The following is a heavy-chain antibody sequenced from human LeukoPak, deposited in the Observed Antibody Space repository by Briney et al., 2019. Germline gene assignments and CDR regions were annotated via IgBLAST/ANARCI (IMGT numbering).Heavy chain of an antibody. J-gene: IGHJ4*02. D-gene: IGHD6-13*01. V-gene: IGHV3-30*04. CDR3: ARGSYSGSWYGGYFDS. CDR2: ISYDGSNK. Sequence: PGRSLRLSCAASGFTFSTNAMHWVRQAPGKGLEWVAVISYDGSNKYHADSVKGRFTISRDNSRNTLYLQMNSLRPEDTAVYYCARGSYSGSWYGGYFDSSGQGTLVTVSS. CDR1: GFTFSTNA.